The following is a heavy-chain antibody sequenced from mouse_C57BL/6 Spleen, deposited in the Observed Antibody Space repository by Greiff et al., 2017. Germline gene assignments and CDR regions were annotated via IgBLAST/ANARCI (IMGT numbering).Heavy chain of an antibody. Sequence: QVQLQQPGAELVKPGASVKLSCKASGYTFTSYWMHWVKQRPGQGLEWIGMIHPNSGSTNYNEKFKSKATLTVDKSSSTAYMQLSSLTSEDSAVYYCARPYDGYYVVAYWGQGTLVTVSA. D-gene: IGHD2-3*01. CDR2: IHPNSGST. CDR3: ARPYDGYYVVAY. CDR1: GYTFTSYW. V-gene: IGHV1-64*01. J-gene: IGHJ3*01.